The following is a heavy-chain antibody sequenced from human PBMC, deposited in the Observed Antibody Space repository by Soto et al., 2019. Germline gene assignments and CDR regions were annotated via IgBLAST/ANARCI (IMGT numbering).Heavy chain of an antibody. CDR3: ARDRGTIVGATTYWFDP. D-gene: IGHD1-26*01. CDR2: INPSTVTT. CDR1: GYTFTSYA. Sequence: DSLQVSCKASGYTFTSYAMHWVRQAPGQGLGWMGIINPSTVTTIYAQKFQGRVTMTTDTSTSTVYMELSSLRSEDTAVYYCARDRGTIVGATTYWFDPCVQGNLVTVS. J-gene: IGHJ5*02. V-gene: IGHV1-46*01.